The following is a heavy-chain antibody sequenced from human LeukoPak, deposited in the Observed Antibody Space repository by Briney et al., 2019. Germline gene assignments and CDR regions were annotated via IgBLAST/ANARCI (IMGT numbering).Heavy chain of an antibody. CDR3: AKKRSSGWPFDY. V-gene: IGHV3-23*01. J-gene: IGHJ4*02. Sequence: PGGSLRLSCAASGFTFSNYWMSWVRQAPGKGLEWVSGISGSGDRTHDADSVKGRFTISRDNSKNTVYLQMNSLRADATAVYYCAKKRSSGWPFDYWGEGTLVTVSS. CDR2: ISGSGDRT. CDR1: GFTFSNYW. D-gene: IGHD6-19*01.